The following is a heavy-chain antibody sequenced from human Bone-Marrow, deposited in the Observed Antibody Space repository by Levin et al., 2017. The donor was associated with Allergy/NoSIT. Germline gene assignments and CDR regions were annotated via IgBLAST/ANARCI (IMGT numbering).Heavy chain of an antibody. CDR1: GGSISSGDYY. D-gene: IGHD2-15*01. Sequence: SQTLSLTCTVSGGSISSGDYYWSWIRQPPGKGLEWIGYIYYSGSTYYNPSLKSRVTISVDTSKNQFSLKLSSVTAADTAVYYCARGKRQPLLPEDYFDYWGQGTLVTVSS. CDR2: IYYSGST. CDR3: ARGKRQPLLPEDYFDY. V-gene: IGHV4-30-4*01. J-gene: IGHJ4*02.